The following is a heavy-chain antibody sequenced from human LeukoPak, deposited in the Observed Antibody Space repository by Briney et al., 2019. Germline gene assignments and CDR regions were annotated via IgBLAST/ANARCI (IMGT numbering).Heavy chain of an antibody. Sequence: GGSLRLSCAASGFTFSSYAMSWVRQAPGKGPEWVAVIWYDGSDKYYADSVKGRFTISRDNSKNTLYLQMNSLRAEDTAVYYCARGLFYGSGSPIDYWGQGTLVTVSS. J-gene: IGHJ4*02. V-gene: IGHV3-33*08. D-gene: IGHD3-10*01. CDR2: IWYDGSDK. CDR3: ARGLFYGSGSPIDY. CDR1: GFTFSSYA.